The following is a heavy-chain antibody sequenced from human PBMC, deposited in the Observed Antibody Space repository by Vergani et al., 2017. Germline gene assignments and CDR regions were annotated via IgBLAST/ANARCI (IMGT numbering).Heavy chain of an antibody. CDR2: IYHRGST. D-gene: IGHD1-26*01. V-gene: IGHV4-4*02. CDR1: GGSISRSTG. Sequence: VKLQESGPGRVKLSGTLSLTGAVLGGSISRSTGWVWVRQPPGKGLGGIGEIYHRGSTNYNPSLKSLVTILVDKSKNQFSLKLSSVTAADTAVYYCSSSVSGSDDFDYWGQGTLVTVSS. J-gene: IGHJ4*02. CDR3: SSSVSGSDDFDY.